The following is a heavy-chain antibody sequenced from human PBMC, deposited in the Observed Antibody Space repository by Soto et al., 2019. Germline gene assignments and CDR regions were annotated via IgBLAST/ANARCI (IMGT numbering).Heavy chain of an antibody. D-gene: IGHD6-19*01. CDR2: VFHTGTT. V-gene: IGHV4-4*02. CDR1: GDSVSSPYY. J-gene: IGHJ4*02. CDR3: ARSAGWYAVHS. Sequence: QVQLRESGPGLVKPSGTLSLTCAVSGDSVSSPYYWCWVRQPPGKGLEWIGEVFHTGTTSYNPSLRSRVTISMDKSINQFSLDLSSVTAADTAVYYCARSAGWYAVHSWGPGTLVIVSS.